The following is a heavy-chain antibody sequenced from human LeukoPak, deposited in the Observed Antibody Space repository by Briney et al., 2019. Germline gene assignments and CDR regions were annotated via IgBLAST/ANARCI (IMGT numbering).Heavy chain of an antibody. CDR1: GFTFNKYW. Sequence: TGGSLRLSCAASGFTFNKYWMSWVRQAPGKELEWVANIQPDGGEKYYVESVKGRFTISRDNAKNSLYLHMSSLRAEDTAVYYCAKDMGTVTDNFASWGQGTLVTVSS. D-gene: IGHD2-21*02. CDR2: IQPDGGEK. CDR3: AKDMGTVTDNFAS. J-gene: IGHJ4*02. V-gene: IGHV3-7*01.